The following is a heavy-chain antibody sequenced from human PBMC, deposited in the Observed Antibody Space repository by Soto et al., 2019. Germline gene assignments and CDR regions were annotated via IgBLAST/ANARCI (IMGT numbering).Heavy chain of an antibody. CDR1: GFTFSSYA. J-gene: IGHJ6*02. V-gene: IGHV3-23*01. CDR2: ISGSGGST. Sequence: EVQLLESGGGLVQPGGSLRLSCAASGFTFSSYAMTWVRQAPGKGLEWVSAISGSGGSTYYADSVKGRFTISRDNSKNTLYLQMNSLRAEDTAVYYCAKDPSSGYYYCMDVWGQGTTVTISS. CDR3: AKDPSSGYYYCMDV. D-gene: IGHD3-22*01.